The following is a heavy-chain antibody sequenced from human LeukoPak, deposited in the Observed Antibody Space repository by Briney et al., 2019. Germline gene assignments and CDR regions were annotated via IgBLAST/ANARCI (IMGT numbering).Heavy chain of an antibody. Sequence: ASVKVSCKASGYTFTGYYMHWVRQAPGQGLEWMGWINPNSGGTNYAQKFQGRVTMTRDTSISTAYMELSRLRSDDTAVYYCARVLRAGSYGIVDWFDPWGQGTLATVSS. J-gene: IGHJ5*02. D-gene: IGHD5-18*01. CDR3: ARVLRAGSYGIVDWFDP. CDR2: INPNSGGT. CDR1: GYTFTGYY. V-gene: IGHV1-2*02.